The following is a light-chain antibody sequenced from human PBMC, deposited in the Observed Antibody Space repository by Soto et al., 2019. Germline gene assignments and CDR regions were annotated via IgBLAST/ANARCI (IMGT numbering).Light chain of an antibody. CDR1: QSVGGN. V-gene: IGKV3-15*01. CDR3: QQYNDWPPH. CDR2: GAS. J-gene: IGKJ3*01. Sequence: EIVMTQSPATLSVSPGERATLSCRASQSVGGNLAWYQQKAGQPPRVLIYGASTRATGCPARFSGSGSGTEFPLTISSLPSEDFAVYYCQQYNDWPPHFGPGTKVDIK.